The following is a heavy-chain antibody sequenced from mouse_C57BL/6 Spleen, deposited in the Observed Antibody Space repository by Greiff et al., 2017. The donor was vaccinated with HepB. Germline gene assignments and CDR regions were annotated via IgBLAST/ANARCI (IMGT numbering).Heavy chain of an antibody. J-gene: IGHJ1*03. V-gene: IGHV1-82*01. CDR2: IYPGYGDT. Sequence: QVQLQQSGPELVKPGASVKISCKASGYAFSSSWMNWVKQRPGKGLEWIGRIYPGYGDTNYNGKVKGKATLTADKSSSTAYMQLSSLTSEDSAVYCCARSGDWYVEVWGTGTTVTVAS. CDR3: ARSGDWYVEV. CDR1: GYAFSSSW. D-gene: IGHD3-1*01.